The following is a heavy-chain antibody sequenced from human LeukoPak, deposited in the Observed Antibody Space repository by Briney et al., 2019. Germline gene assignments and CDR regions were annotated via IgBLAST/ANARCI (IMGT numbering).Heavy chain of an antibody. J-gene: IGHJ5*02. CDR1: GASISGSGYY. V-gene: IGHV4-39*07. D-gene: IGHD1-26*01. CDR3: ARVPSKWDNWFDP. CDR2: IYHSGST. Sequence: SETLSLTCAVSGASISGSGYYLGWIRQPPGKGLEWIGEIYHSGSTNYNPSLQSRVTISLDNSNNQFSLKLSSVTAADTAVYYCARVPSKWDNWFDPWGPGTLVTVSS.